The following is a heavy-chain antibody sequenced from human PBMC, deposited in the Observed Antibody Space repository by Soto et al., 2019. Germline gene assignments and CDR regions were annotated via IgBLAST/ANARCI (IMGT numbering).Heavy chain of an antibody. D-gene: IGHD3-10*01. CDR1: GYTFTSYE. J-gene: IGHJ4*02. CDR2: MNPNSGDT. CDR3: ARGELLWFGELLR. Sequence: QVQLVQSGAEVKKPGASVKVSCKASGYTFTSYEINWVRQATGQGLEWMGWMNPNSGDTGYAQKFQGRVTMTRNTSRSTAYMELSSLRSEDTAVYYWARGELLWFGELLRWGQGTLVTVSS. V-gene: IGHV1-8*01.